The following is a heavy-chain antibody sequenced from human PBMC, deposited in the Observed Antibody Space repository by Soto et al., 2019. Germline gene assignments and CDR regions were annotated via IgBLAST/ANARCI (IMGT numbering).Heavy chain of an antibody. CDR1: GFTLRYYL. J-gene: IGHJ4*02. Sequence: GGSLRLSCAASGFTLRYYLMHWVRQAPGKGLVWVSRINSDGSSTSYADSVKGRFIISRDSAKNMLYLQMNSLRAEDTALYYCTRDPAPSGWYDYWGRGTLVTVSS. CDR3: TRDPAPSGWYDY. CDR2: INSDGSST. D-gene: IGHD6-19*01. V-gene: IGHV3-74*01.